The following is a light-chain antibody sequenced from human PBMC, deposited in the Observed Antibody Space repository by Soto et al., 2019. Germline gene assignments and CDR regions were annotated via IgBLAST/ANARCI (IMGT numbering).Light chain of an antibody. CDR2: DVS. CDR3: SSYTSSSTLV. J-gene: IGLJ1*01. CDR1: SSDVGAYNS. Sequence: QSALTQPASVSGSPGQSITISCTGTSSDVGAYNSGAWYQHNPGKAPKLMIYDVSNRPSGVSSRFSGSKSANTASLSISGLQADDEADYYCSSYTSSSTLVFGTGTKLTVL. V-gene: IGLV2-14*01.